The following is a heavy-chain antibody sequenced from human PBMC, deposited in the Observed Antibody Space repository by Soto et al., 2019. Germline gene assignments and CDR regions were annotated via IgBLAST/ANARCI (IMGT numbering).Heavy chain of an antibody. CDR1: GVSISSSY. J-gene: IGHJ4*02. Sequence: SETLSLTCTVSGVSISSSYWSWIRQSPGTGLEWIGYIYYTGTTNYNPSLKRRVTISLDTAKNQFSLNVNSLITADTAVYFCARGGNRYSNTASGVGGFDFWGQGTLVTVS. CDR2: IYYTGTT. D-gene: IGHD5-12*01. V-gene: IGHV4-59*01. CDR3: ARGGNRYSNTASGVGGFDF.